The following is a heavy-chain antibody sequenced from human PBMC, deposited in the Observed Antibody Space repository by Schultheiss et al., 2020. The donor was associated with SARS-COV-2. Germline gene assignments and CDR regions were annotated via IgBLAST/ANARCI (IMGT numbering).Heavy chain of an antibody. V-gene: IGHV4-30-4*01. Sequence: SETLSLTCTVSGGSISSGDYYWSWIRQPPGKGLEWIGYIYYSGSTDYNPSLKSRVTISVDKSKNQFSLNVSSVTAADTAVYYCARDTTILGFDPWGQGTLVTVSS. D-gene: IGHD3-9*01. CDR3: ARDTTILGFDP. CDR2: IYYSGST. J-gene: IGHJ5*02. CDR1: GGSISSGDYY.